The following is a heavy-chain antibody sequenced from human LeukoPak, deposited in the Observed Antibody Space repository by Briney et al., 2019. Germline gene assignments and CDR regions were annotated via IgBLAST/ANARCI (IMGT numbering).Heavy chain of an antibody. CDR1: GRSISSYY. CDR3: ARSGPNYCSSTSCYLFVFDY. CDR2: NYYSGRT. V-gene: IGHV4-59*01. D-gene: IGHD2-2*01. J-gene: IGHJ4*02. Sequence: ASETLSLTCTVPGRSISSYYWSWIRQPPGKGLEWIGYNYYSGRTNYNPTLKSQVTIAVDTSKNQFSLKLSSVTAADTAVYYCARSGPNYCSSTSCYLFVFDYWGQGTLVTVSS.